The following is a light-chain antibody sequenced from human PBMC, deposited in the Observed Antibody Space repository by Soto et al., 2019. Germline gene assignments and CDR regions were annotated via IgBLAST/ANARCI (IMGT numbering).Light chain of an antibody. V-gene: IGLV2-18*01. CDR1: SSDVGTYNR. J-gene: IGLJ1*01. CDR3: SLYTTSSTYV. CDR2: EVN. Sequence: QSVLTQPPSVSGSPGQSVTISCTGTSSDVGTYNRVSWYQKPPGTAPKLMIYEVNNRPSGVPDRFSGSYSGNTASLTIYGLQAEDEADYYCSLYTTSSTYVFGTGTKVTV.